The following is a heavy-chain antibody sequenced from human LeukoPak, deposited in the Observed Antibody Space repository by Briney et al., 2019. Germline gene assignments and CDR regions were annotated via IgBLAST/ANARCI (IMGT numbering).Heavy chain of an antibody. CDR2: ISSSSSYI. CDR3: ARGCIAVAGIDY. V-gene: IGHV3-21*01. CDR1: GFTFSSYS. Sequence: GGSLRLSCAASGFTFSSYSMNWVRQAPGKGLEWVSSISSSSSYIYYADSVKGRFTISRDNAKNSLYLQMNSLRAEDTAVYYCARGCIAVAGIDYWGQGTLVTVSS. D-gene: IGHD6-19*01. J-gene: IGHJ4*02.